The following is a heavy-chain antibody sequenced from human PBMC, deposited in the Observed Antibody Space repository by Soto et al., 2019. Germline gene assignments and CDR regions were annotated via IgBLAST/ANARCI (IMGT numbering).Heavy chain of an antibody. CDR3: AKVQRAAAPLSYFQH. CDR2: TSGSGGST. J-gene: IGHJ1*01. V-gene: IGHV3-23*01. D-gene: IGHD6-13*01. CDR1: GFTSSTYA. Sequence: EVQLLESGGGLEQPGGSLRLSCAASGFTSSTYAMSWVRQAPGKGLEWVSATSGSGGSTYYADSVKGRFTISRDNSKNTLYLQMSSLRLEDTAVYYCAKVQRAAAPLSYFQHWGQGTLVTVSS.